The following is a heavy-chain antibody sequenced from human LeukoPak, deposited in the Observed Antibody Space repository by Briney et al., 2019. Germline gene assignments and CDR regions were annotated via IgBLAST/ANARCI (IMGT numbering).Heavy chain of an antibody. CDR3: AKDPNEYSNYNWFDP. D-gene: IGHD4-11*01. J-gene: IGHJ5*02. V-gene: IGHV4-59*01. CDR2: IYYSGST. Sequence: SETMSLTCTVSGGSISGYYWSWVRQPPGKGLEWIGYIYYSGSTSYNPSLRSRVTISVDTSKNQFSLKLSPVTAADTAIHYCAKDPNEYSNYNWFDPWGQGTLVAVSS. CDR1: GGSISGYY.